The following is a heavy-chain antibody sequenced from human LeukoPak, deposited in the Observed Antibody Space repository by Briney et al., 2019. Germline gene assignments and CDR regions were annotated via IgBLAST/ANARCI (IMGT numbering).Heavy chain of an antibody. CDR2: INTNTGNP. D-gene: IGHD3-22*01. CDR1: GGTFSSYA. CDR3: ARDSHVGSGYYYGY. V-gene: IGHV7-4-1*02. Sequence: ASVKVSCKASGGTFSSYAISWVRQAPGQGLEWMGWINTNTGNPTYAQGFTGRFVFSLDTSVSTAYLQISSLKAEDTAVYYCARDSHVGSGYYYGYWGQGTLVTVSS. J-gene: IGHJ4*02.